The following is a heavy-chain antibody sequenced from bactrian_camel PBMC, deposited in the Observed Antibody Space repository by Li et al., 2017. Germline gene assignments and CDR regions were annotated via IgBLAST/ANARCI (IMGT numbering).Heavy chain of an antibody. CDR3: ARSQAAASSDGCLVLVVIPSVYNE. J-gene: IGHJ4*01. CDR2: LAVDGIP. CDR1: GHTRDRYC. D-gene: IGHD2*01. Sequence: VQLVESGGGSVQAGRSLRLSCKVSGHTRDRYCLGWLRRAPGSEREGVAALAVDGIPSYGDSVKGRFNISKDVAKNTLYLQMNDLKTEDTARYYCARSQAAASSDGCLVLVVIPSVYNEWGQGTQVTVS. V-gene: IGHV3S55*01.